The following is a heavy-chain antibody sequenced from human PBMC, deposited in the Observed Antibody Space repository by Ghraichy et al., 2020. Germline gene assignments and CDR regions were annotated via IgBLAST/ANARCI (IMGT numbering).Heavy chain of an antibody. V-gene: IGHV3-23*01. D-gene: IGHD1-26*01. CDR3: AKRGGATTYYYGMDV. Sequence: SLRLSCAASGFTFSSYAMSWVRQAPGKGLEWVSAISGSGGSTYYADSVKGRFTISRDNSKNTLYLQMNSLRAEDTAVYYCAKRGGATTYYYGMDVWGQGTTVTVSS. CDR2: ISGSGGST. J-gene: IGHJ6*02. CDR1: GFTFSSYA.